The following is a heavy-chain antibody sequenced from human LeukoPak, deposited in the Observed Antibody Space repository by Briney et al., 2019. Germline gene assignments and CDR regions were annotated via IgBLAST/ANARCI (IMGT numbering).Heavy chain of an antibody. CDR3: ASRGYYDSSGFLAFDI. D-gene: IGHD3-22*01. CDR1: GYSFTSYW. J-gene: IGHJ3*02. CDR2: IYPGDSDT. V-gene: IGHV5-51*01. Sequence: GESLKISCKGSGYSFTSYWIGWVRQMPGKGLEWMGIIYPGDSDTRYSPSFQGQVTISADKSISTAYLQWSSLKASGTAMYYCASRGYYDSSGFLAFDIWGQGTMVTVSS.